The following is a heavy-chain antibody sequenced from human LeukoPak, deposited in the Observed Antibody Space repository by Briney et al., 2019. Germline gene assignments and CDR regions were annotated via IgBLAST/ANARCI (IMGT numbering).Heavy chain of an antibody. Sequence: GGSLRLSCVAPGFTFSNCPMSWVRQAPGQGLEWVTAISGSGANTYYSDSVKGRFTVSRDNSRNTLYVQMNNLRADDTAVYYCAKERVVGETGTVGFDFWGQGALVTVSS. CDR2: ISGSGANT. V-gene: IGHV3-23*01. CDR3: AKERVVGETGTVGFDF. CDR1: GFTFSNCP. D-gene: IGHD4-23*01. J-gene: IGHJ4*02.